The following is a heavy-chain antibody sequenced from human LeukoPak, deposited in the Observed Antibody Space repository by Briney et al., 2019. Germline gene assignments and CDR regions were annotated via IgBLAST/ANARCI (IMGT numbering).Heavy chain of an antibody. CDR2: IYPGDSDT. CDR1: GYRFTSYW. V-gene: IGHV5-51*01. J-gene: IGHJ4*02. CDR3: ARVYGSGSYYGDY. D-gene: IGHD3-10*01. Sequence: GESLKISCKGSGYRFTSYWIGWVRQMPGKGLEWMGIIYPGDSDTRYSPSFQGQVSISADKSITTGYLQWRSLKSSDTALLYCARVYGSGSYYGDYWGQGTLVTVSS.